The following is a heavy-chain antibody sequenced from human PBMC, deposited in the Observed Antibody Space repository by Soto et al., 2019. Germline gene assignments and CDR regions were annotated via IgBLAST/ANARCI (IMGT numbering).Heavy chain of an antibody. CDR2: ISRRGDTT. V-gene: IGHV3-23*01. J-gene: IGHJ3*02. D-gene: IGHD3-22*01. Sequence: PGGSLRLSGAASGFTFTTYSISWVRQAPWKGLEWVSVISRRGDTTYYADSVKGRFTISRDNSKKTLYLQMNSLRAEDRAVYYCARIQAGYPSRGYFSAFDICGQGTMVTVSS. CDR3: ARIQAGYPSRGYFSAFDI. CDR1: GFTFTTYS.